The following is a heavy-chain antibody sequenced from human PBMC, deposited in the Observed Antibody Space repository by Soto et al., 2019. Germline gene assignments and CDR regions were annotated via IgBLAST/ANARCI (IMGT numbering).Heavy chain of an antibody. Sequence: EVQLVESGGGLVQPGGSLRLSCAASGFTLSTYWMSWVRQAPGKGLEWVANINKDGSEKYYVDSVKGRFTISRDNAKNSLYLQMDSLRAEDTAVYYCERGRHLSTFGILFFDSWGLGTLVTVSS. D-gene: IGHD3-3*01. CDR1: GFTLSTYW. CDR2: INKDGSEK. V-gene: IGHV3-7*01. J-gene: IGHJ4*02. CDR3: ERGRHLSTFGILFFDS.